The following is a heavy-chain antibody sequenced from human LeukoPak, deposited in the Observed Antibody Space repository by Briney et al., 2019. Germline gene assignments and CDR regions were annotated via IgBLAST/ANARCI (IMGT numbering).Heavy chain of an antibody. V-gene: IGHV1-69*05. D-gene: IGHD3-16*01. Sequence: SVKVSCKASGGTFSSYAISWVRQAPGQGLEWMGGIIPIFGTAHYAQKFQGRVTITTDESTSTAYMALSSLRSEDTAVYYCARVSGTFGGVTDYWGQGTLVTVSS. J-gene: IGHJ4*02. CDR2: IIPIFGTA. CDR3: ARVSGTFGGVTDY. CDR1: GGTFSSYA.